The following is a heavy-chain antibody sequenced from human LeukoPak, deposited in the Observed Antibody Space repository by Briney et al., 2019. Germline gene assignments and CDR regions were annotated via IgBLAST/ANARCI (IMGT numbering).Heavy chain of an antibody. Sequence: GVSLRLSCAASGFTFSSYAMSWVRQVPGKGLEWVSAISGSGGSTYYADSVKGRFTISRDNSKITLYLQMNGLRAEDTALYYCAKPYCSSTNCYHLGNYYYYYMDVWGKGTTVTVSS. J-gene: IGHJ6*03. CDR2: ISGSGGST. D-gene: IGHD2-2*01. CDR1: GFTFSSYA. CDR3: AKPYCSSTNCYHLGNYYYYYMDV. V-gene: IGHV3-23*01.